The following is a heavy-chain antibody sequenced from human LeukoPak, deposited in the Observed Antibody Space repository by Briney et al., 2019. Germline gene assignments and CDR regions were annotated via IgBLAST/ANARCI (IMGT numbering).Heavy chain of an antibody. V-gene: IGHV1-18*01. CDR3: ARSVGGRNFFWYFDL. CDR2: INTYNGNT. CDR1: GYTFTSYG. J-gene: IGHJ2*01. D-gene: IGHD3-16*01. Sequence: APLKVSCKASGYTFTSYGITWVRQAPGQGLEWLGWINTYNGNTKYAEKLQGRVTVTTDTSTSTAYMELKSLRTDDTAVYYCARSVGGRNFFWYFDLWGRGTLVTVSS.